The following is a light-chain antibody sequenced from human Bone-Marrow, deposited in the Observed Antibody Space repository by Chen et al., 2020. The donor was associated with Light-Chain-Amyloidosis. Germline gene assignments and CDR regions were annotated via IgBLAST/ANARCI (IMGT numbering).Light chain of an antibody. CDR3: QSYQGSSQGV. Sequence: NFMLTQPHSVPESPGKTVIISCTRSSGSIATNYVQWYQQRPCSSPTTVIYEDDQRPSGVPDRFSGSIDRSSNSASLTISGLKTEDEADYYCQSYQGSSQGVFGGGTKLTVL. V-gene: IGLV6-57*01. CDR2: EDD. CDR1: SGSIATNY. J-gene: IGLJ3*02.